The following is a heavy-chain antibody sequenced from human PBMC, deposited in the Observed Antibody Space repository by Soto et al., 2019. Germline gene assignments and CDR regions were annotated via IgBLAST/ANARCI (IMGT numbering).Heavy chain of an antibody. D-gene: IGHD6-19*01. J-gene: IGHJ4*02. CDR3: GRGLGGGWYYFDY. Sequence: QGQLVQSGVEVKKPGASVKVSCKASGYSFFNCGIGWVRQGAGQGLEWMGWITVNSGNTNYPQKFQGRVTMTTDTSTNTAYMELRSLTSDDTAVYYCGRGLGGGWYYFDYWGPGTLVTVSS. CDR2: ITVNSGNT. V-gene: IGHV1-18*04. CDR1: GYSFFNCG.